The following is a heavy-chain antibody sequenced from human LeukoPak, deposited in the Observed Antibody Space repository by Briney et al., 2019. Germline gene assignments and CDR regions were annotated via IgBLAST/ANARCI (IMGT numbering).Heavy chain of an antibody. CDR2: ISGSGGNT. Sequence: GGSLRLSCAASGFTFSSYAMSWVRQAPGKGLEWVSAISGSGGNTYYADSVKGRFTISRDNSKNTLYLQMNSLRAEDTAVYYCAKARLYYDFWSGYPPIDYWGQGTLVTVSS. CDR3: AKARLYYDFWSGYPPIDY. V-gene: IGHV3-23*01. J-gene: IGHJ4*02. D-gene: IGHD3-3*01. CDR1: GFTFSSYA.